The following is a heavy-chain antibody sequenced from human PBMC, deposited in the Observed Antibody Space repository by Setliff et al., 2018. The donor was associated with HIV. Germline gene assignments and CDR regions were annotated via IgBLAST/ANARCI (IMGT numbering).Heavy chain of an antibody. CDR1: AGSIRSSTYY. J-gene: IGHJ6*03. CDR2: IYYSGST. Sequence: PSETLSLTCTVSAGSIRSSTYYWAWIRQPPGKGLEWIGTIYYSGSTYYNPSLKSRVTISVDTSKNQFSLKLSSVTAADTAVYYCARVPTNPDFYYYYMDVWGKGTTVTVSS. CDR3: ARVPTNPDFYYYYMDV. V-gene: IGHV4-39*07.